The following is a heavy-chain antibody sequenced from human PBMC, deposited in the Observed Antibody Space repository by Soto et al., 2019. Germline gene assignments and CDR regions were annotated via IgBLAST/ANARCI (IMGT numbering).Heavy chain of an antibody. V-gene: IGHV5-51*01. CDR3: AREASGLPFDS. Sequence: RESLKISCKGSGYNFISYWIGWVRLKPGKGLEWMGIIYPGDSDIRYSPSFRGQVTFSADKSSTSAYLHWSSLKASDTAIYYCAREASGLPFDSWGQGTLVTVSS. D-gene: IGHD3-10*01. CDR1: GYNFISYW. J-gene: IGHJ4*02. CDR2: IYPGDSDI.